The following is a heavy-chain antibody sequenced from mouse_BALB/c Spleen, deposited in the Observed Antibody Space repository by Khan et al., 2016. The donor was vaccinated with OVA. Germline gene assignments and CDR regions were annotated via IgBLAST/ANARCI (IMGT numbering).Heavy chain of an antibody. CDR3: ARKNYYGYAMDY. CDR1: GYSITSGYA. V-gene: IGHV3-2*02. CDR2: ISYSGST. Sequence: EVQLQESGPGLVKPSQSLSLTCTVTGYSITSGYAWNWIRQFPGNKLDWMGYISYSGSTSYNPSLRSRISITRDTSKNQFFLQLNSVTTEETATYYCARKNYYGYAMDYWGQGTSVTVSS. D-gene: IGHD1-1*01. J-gene: IGHJ4*01.